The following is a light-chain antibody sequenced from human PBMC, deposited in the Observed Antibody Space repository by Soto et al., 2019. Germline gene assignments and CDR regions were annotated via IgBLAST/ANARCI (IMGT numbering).Light chain of an antibody. CDR3: QQYNNWPPIT. J-gene: IGKJ5*01. V-gene: IGKV3-15*01. CDR1: QSVSTN. CDR2: GAS. Sequence: EIGMPQYLATLSVSPGERPTLSCRASQSVSTNLAWFQQKPGQAPRLLIYGASTRATGIPARFSGSGSGTEFTLTISSLQSEDFAVYYCQQYNNWPPITFGQGTRLEV.